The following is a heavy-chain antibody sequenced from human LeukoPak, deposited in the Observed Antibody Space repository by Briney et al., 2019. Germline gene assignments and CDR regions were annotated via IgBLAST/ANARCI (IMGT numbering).Heavy chain of an antibody. J-gene: IGHJ4*02. D-gene: IGHD3-9*01. V-gene: IGHV5-51*01. CDR1: GYTFTSYW. CDR2: IYPGYSDT. Sequence: RPGESLKISCKGSGYTFTSYWIGWVRQMPGKGLEWMGIIYPGYSDTRYSPSFQGPVTISADNSINTAYLQWSSLKASDTAMYYCARGGHNFDWFSQVSNFDYWGQGTLVTVSS. CDR3: ARGGHNFDWFSQVSNFDY.